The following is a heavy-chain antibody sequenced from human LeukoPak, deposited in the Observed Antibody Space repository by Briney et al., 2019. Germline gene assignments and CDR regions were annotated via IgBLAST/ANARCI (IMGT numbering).Heavy chain of an antibody. V-gene: IGHV3-23*01. CDR2: ISGSGTNT. CDR1: GFTFSDYY. CDR3: AKDTAVILTAPFDS. J-gene: IGHJ4*02. Sequence: PGGSLRLSCAASGFTFSDYYMSWIRQAPGKGLEWVSAISGSGTNTYYSGSVRGRFTISRDNSNNRLYLQMNSVRAEDTAMYFCAKDTAVILTAPFDSWGQGTLVTVSS. D-gene: IGHD2-21*01.